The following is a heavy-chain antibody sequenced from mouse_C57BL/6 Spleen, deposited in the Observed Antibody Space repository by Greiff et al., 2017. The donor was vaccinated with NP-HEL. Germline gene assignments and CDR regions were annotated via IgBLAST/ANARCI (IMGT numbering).Heavy chain of an antibody. V-gene: IGHV5-9-1*02. D-gene: IGHD1-1*01. J-gene: IGHJ1*03. CDR3: TREGGSSYWYFDV. CDR2: ISSGGDYI. CDR1: GFTFSSYA. Sequence: EVKLMESGEGLVKPGGSLKLSCAASGFTFSSYAMSWVRQTPEKRLEWVAYISSGGDYIYYADTVKGRFTISRDNARNTLYLQMSSLTSEDTAMYYCTREGGSSYWYFDVWGTGTTGTVSS.